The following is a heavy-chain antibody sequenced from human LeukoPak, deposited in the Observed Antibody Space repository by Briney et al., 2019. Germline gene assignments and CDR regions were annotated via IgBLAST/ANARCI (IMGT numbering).Heavy chain of an antibody. CDR2: INHSGST. CDR1: GGSFSGYY. V-gene: IGHV4-34*01. Sequence: SETLSLTCAVYGGSFSGYYWSWIRQPPGKGLEWIGEINHSGSTNYNPSLKSRVTISVDTSKNQFSLKLSSVTAADTAVYYCARHRGRWLQRNNAFDIWGQGTMVTVSS. J-gene: IGHJ3*02. D-gene: IGHD5-24*01. CDR3: ARHRGRWLQRNNAFDI.